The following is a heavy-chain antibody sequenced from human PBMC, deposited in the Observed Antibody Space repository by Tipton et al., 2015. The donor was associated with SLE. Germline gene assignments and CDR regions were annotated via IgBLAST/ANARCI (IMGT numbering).Heavy chain of an antibody. CDR3: ARTATSSAVGWYFDL. J-gene: IGHJ2*01. CDR1: GGSISNYY. D-gene: IGHD3-22*01. CDR2: IYYSGST. V-gene: IGHV4-59*01. Sequence: LRLSCTVSGGSISNYYWSWIRQLPGKGLYWIGYIYYSGSTDYNPSLKSRVTISVDTSKNQFSLKLSSVTAADTALYYCARTATSSAVGWYFDLWGRGTLFTVSS.